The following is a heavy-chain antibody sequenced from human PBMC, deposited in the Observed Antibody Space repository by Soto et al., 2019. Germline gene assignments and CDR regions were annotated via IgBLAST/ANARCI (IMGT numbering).Heavy chain of an antibody. CDR2: IFYSGST. CDR3: ARHVSGFRHYGAGPHYFDY. V-gene: IGHV4-39*01. Sequence: QLQLQESGPGLVKPSETLSLTCTVSGGSISSSSTYYWGWIRQPPGKGLEWIESIFYSGSTYYNPSLKSRVTISVDTSKNQFSLKLSSVTAADTAVYYCARHVSGFRHYGAGPHYFDYWGLGTLVTVSS. CDR1: GGSISSSSTYY. D-gene: IGHD4-17*01. J-gene: IGHJ4*02.